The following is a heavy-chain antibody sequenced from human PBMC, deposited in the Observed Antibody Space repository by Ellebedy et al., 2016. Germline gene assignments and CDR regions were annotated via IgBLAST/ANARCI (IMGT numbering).Heavy chain of an antibody. V-gene: IGHV1-2*02. CDR1: GYTFTGYY. D-gene: IGHD5-18*01. CDR2: INPNSGGT. Sequence: ASVKVSXKASGYTFTGYYMHWVRQAPGQGLEWMGWINPNSGGTNYAQKFQGRVTMTRDTSISTAYMELSRLRSDDTAVYYCARDEGVGYSYGLYYFDYWGQGTLVTVSS. CDR3: ARDEGVGYSYGLYYFDY. J-gene: IGHJ4*02.